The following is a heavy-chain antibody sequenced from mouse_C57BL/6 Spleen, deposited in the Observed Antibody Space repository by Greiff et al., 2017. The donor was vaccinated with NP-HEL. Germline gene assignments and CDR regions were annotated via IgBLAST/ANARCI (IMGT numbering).Heavy chain of an antibody. D-gene: IGHD2-4*01. CDR3: ASPYYDYDAGSYYAMDY. Sequence: EVKLVESGGGLVKPGGSLKLSCAASGFTFSDYGMHWVRQAPEKGLEWVAYISSGSSTIYYADTVKGRFTISRDNAKNTLFLQMTSLRSEDTAMYYCASPYYDYDAGSYYAMDYWGQGTSVTVSS. CDR1: GFTFSDYG. CDR2: ISSGSSTI. V-gene: IGHV5-17*01. J-gene: IGHJ4*01.